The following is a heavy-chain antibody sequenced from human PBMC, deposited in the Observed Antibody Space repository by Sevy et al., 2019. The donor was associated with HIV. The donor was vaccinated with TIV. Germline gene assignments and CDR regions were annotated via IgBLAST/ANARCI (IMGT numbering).Heavy chain of an antibody. CDR3: ARGSRYSSSSDDLFDY. CDR1: GYTFTSYG. D-gene: IGHD6-6*01. V-gene: IGHV1-18*04. Sequence: ASVKVSCKASGYTFTSYGISWVRQAPGQGLEWMGWSSAYNGNTNYAQKLQGRVTMTTDTSTSTAYMELRSLRSDDTAVYYCARGSRYSSSSDDLFDYWGQGTLVTVSS. J-gene: IGHJ4*02. CDR2: SSAYNGNT.